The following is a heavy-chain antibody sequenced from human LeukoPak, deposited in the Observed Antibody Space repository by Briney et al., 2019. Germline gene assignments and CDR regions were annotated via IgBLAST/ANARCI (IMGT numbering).Heavy chain of an antibody. CDR1: GFSFSGYG. Sequence: GGSLRLSCAASGFSFSGYGMHWVRQAPGKGLEWVAVISYDGSNKYYADSVKGRFTISRDNSKNTLYLQMNSLRAEDTAVYYCAKDTAGGYSYGYGGVWGQGTTVTVSS. CDR2: ISYDGSNK. J-gene: IGHJ6*02. D-gene: IGHD5-18*01. V-gene: IGHV3-30*18. CDR3: AKDTAGGYSYGYGGV.